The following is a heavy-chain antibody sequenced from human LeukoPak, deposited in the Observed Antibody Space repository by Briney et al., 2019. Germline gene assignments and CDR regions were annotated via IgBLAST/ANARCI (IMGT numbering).Heavy chain of an antibody. CDR3: AKGDQRTLWLPPFFDY. CDR1: GFTFSSYA. CDR2: ISGSGGST. V-gene: IGHV3-23*01. D-gene: IGHD5-18*01. J-gene: IGHJ4*02. Sequence: GGSLRLSCAASGFTFSSYAMSWVRQAPGKGLEWVSAISGSGGSTYYADSVKGRFTISRDNSKNTLYLQMNSLRAEDTAVYYCAKGDQRTLWLPPFFDYWGQGTLVTVSS.